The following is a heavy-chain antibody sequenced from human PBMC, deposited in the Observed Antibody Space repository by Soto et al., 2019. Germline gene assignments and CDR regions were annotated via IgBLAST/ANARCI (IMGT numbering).Heavy chain of an antibody. V-gene: IGHV1-69*01. Sequence: QVQLVQSGAEVKKPGSSVKVSCKASGGTFSSYAISWVRQAPGQGLEWMGGIIPIFGTANYAQKFQGRVTITADESTSTAYMELSILRSEDTAVYYCARVREDSSGWYGAYTVWDQGTLVTVSS. D-gene: IGHD6-19*01. J-gene: IGHJ4*02. CDR3: ARVREDSSGWYGAYTV. CDR1: GGTFSSYA. CDR2: IIPIFGTA.